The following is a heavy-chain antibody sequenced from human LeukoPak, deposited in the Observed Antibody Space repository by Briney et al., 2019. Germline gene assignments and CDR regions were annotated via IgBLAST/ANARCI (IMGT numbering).Heavy chain of an antibody. V-gene: IGHV1-69*04. CDR3: ARSGAPAAILVGEFWFDP. Sequence: SVKVSFKASGGTFSSYAISLGRQAPGQGVEWVGRVIPILGIANYAQKFQGRVTITADKSTSTAYMELSSLRSEDTAVYYCARSGAPAAILVGEFWFDPWGQGTLVTVSS. J-gene: IGHJ5*02. CDR2: VIPILGIA. D-gene: IGHD2-2*02. CDR1: GGTFSSYA.